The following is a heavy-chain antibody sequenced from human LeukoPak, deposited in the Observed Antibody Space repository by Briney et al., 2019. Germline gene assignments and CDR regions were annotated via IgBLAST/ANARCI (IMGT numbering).Heavy chain of an antibody. CDR3: ARQGPSGHYDFWSGYYWYYFDY. V-gene: IGHV4-39*01. CDR1: GGSISSSSYY. J-gene: IGHJ4*02. D-gene: IGHD3-3*01. Sequence: PSGTLSLTCTVSGGSISSSSYYWGWIRQPPGMGLEWIGRIYYSGSTYYNPSLKSRVTVSVDTSKNQFSLKLSSVTAADTAVYYCARQGPSGHYDFWSGYYWYYFDYWGQGTLVTVSS. CDR2: IYYSGST.